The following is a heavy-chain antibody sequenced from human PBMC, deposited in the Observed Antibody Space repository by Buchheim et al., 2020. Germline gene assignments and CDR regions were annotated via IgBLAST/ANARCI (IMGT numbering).Heavy chain of an antibody. CDR3: GRRLGFDY. V-gene: IGHV3-49*03. CDR1: GFTFGDFA. Sequence: EVQLVESGGGLVQPGRSLRLSCVCSGFTFGDFAMIWFRQAPGTGLEWVGLIRSITYGGTTEYAPSVNGRFTISRDDSKSIPYLPMTSLKAGDTAVDYCGRRLGFDYWGQGTL. CDR2: IRSITYGGTT. D-gene: IGHD2-21*01. J-gene: IGHJ4*02.